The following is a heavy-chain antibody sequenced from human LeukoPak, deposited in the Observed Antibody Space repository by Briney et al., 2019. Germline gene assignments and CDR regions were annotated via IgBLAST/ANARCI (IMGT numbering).Heavy chain of an antibody. J-gene: IGHJ5*02. V-gene: IGHV3-74*01. CDR1: GFTFSSYW. D-gene: IGHD5-18*01. CDR3: AKRGYSYGYYNWFDP. CDR2: IASDGSST. Sequence: GGSLRLSCAASGFTFSSYWMNWVRQAPGKGLVWVSRIASDGSSTTYADSVKGRFSISRDNAKNTLYLQMNSLRVEDTAVYYCAKRGYSYGYYNWFDPWGQGTLVTVSS.